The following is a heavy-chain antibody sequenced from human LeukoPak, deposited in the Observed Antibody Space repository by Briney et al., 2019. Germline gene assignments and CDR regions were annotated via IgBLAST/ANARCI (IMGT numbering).Heavy chain of an antibody. J-gene: IGHJ4*02. CDR3: ARLRLGELSLYQYYFDY. CDR2: IYTSGST. CDR1: GGSISSGSYY. D-gene: IGHD3-16*02. Sequence: PSETLSLTCTVSGGSISSGSYYWSWIRQPAGKGQEWIGRIYTSGSTNYNPSLKSRVTISVDTSKNQFSLKLSSVTAADTAVYYCARLRLGELSLYQYYFDYWGQGTLVTVSS. V-gene: IGHV4-61*02.